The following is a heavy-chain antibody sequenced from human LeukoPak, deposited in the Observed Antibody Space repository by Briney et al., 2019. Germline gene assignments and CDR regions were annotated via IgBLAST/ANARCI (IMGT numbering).Heavy chain of an antibody. CDR1: GFTFSSYG. V-gene: IGHV3-30*18. J-gene: IGHJ6*02. CDR2: ISYDVENY. D-gene: IGHD3-9*01. CDR3: AKSMYFDILTGAYGMDV. Sequence: PGGSLRLSCAASGFTFSSYGMHWVRQAPGKGLEWVAVISYDVENYYYADSVKGRFTISRGNSKYRLFLQMNSLRAEDTAVYYCAKSMYFDILTGAYGMDVWGQGTTVTVSS.